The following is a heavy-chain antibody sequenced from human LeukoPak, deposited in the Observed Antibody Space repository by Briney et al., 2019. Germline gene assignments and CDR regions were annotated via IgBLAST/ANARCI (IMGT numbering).Heavy chain of an antibody. CDR1: GYTFSDYY. Sequence: ASVKVSCKASGYTFSDYYMHWVRQAPGQGLEWMGWIKPNSGGTNYAQKFRGRVTMARDPSISTAYMELNRLRSDDTAVYYCAVIAAAGTQLDYWGQGTLVTVSS. J-gene: IGHJ4*02. CDR3: AVIAAAGTQLDY. CDR2: IKPNSGGT. D-gene: IGHD6-13*01. V-gene: IGHV1-2*02.